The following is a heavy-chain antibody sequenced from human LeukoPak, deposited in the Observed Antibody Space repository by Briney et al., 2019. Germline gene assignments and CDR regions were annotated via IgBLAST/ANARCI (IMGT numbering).Heavy chain of an antibody. D-gene: IGHD5-24*01. Sequence: GGSLRLSCAASGFTFSNYGMHWVRQAPGKGLEWVAVIWYDGSNGYYADSVKGRFTVSRDNAKNSLYLQMNSLRDEDTAMFYCARVGDGHSVNYFDFWGQGTLVTVSS. CDR1: GFTFSNYG. V-gene: IGHV3-33*01. CDR2: IWYDGSNG. CDR3: ARVGDGHSVNYFDF. J-gene: IGHJ4*02.